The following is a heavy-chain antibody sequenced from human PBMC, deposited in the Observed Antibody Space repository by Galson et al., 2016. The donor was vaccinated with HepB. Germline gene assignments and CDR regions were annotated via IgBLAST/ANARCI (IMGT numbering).Heavy chain of an antibody. Sequence: LRLSCAASGFTFSSYKMHWVRQAPGKGLEWVAVISYDGSNKYYADSVKGRFTISRDNSTNTLNLHMNSLRAEATAVYYCARGPLTVNTYCCWFDPWGQGTLVTVSS. CDR2: ISYDGSNK. CDR3: ARGPLTVNTYCCWFDP. V-gene: IGHV3-30-3*01. D-gene: IGHD4-17*01. J-gene: IGHJ5*02. CDR1: GFTFSSYK.